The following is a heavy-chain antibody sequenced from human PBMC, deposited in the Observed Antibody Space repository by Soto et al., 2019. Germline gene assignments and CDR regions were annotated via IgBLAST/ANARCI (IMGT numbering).Heavy chain of an antibody. CDR3: ATWHEREHAFDV. V-gene: IGHV3-23*01. D-gene: IGHD1-1*01. Sequence: EVQLLESGGGLVRPGGSLRLSCTASGFSFSSYALSWVRQAPGKGLEWVSALYDVDGSFYADSVTGRFTTSSDSSKTTVYLQMNDLRPDDTAVYYCATWHEREHAFDVWGQGTTVTISS. J-gene: IGHJ3*01. CDR1: GFSFSSYA. CDR2: LYDVDGS.